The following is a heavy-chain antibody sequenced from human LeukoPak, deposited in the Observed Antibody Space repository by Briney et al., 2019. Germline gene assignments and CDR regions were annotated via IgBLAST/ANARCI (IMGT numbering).Heavy chain of an antibody. CDR3: AREEGSWGYYFDY. CDR1: GGSISSGDYH. CDR2: IYYSGST. V-gene: IGHV4-61*08. Sequence: SETLSLTCTVSGGSISSGDYHWSWIRQPPGKGLEWIGYIYYSGSTNYNPSLKSRVTISVDTSKNQFSLKLSSVTAADTAVYYCAREEGSWGYYFDYWGQGTLVTVSS. D-gene: IGHD1-26*01. J-gene: IGHJ4*02.